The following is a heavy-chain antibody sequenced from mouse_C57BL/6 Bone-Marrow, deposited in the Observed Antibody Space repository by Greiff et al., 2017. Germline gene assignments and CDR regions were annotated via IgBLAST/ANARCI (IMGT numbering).Heavy chain of an antibody. Sequence: VQLQQPGAELVKPGASVKMSCKASGYTFTSYWITWVKQRPGQGLEWIGDIYPGSGSTNYNEKFKSKATLTVDTSSSTAYMQLSSLTSEDSAVYYYARLGGKYCGSSYWYFDVWGTGTTVTVSS. D-gene: IGHD1-1*01. V-gene: IGHV1-55*01. CDR3: ARLGGKYCGSSYWYFDV. J-gene: IGHJ1*03. CDR1: GYTFTSYW. CDR2: IYPGSGST.